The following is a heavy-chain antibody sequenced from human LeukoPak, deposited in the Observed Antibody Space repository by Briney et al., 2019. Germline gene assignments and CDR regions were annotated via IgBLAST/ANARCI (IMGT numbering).Heavy chain of an antibody. CDR3: ASPGITKFDY. V-gene: IGHV4-39*01. Sequence: PSETLSLTCTVSGGSISSSSYYWGWIRQPPGKGLEWIGSIYYSGSTYYNPSLKSRVTISVDTSKNQFSLKLSSATAADTAVYYCASPGITKFDYWGQGTLVTVSS. CDR1: GGSISSSSYY. J-gene: IGHJ4*02. CDR2: IYYSGST. D-gene: IGHD3-10*01.